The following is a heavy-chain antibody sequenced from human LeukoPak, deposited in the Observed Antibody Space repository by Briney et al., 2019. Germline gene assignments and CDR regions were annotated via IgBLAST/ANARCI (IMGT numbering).Heavy chain of an antibody. D-gene: IGHD2-2*01. CDR3: ARDRFWSVVPAAIPYYFDY. CDR1: GFTFSSYA. J-gene: IGHJ4*02. V-gene: IGHV3-30*04. Sequence: PGGSLRLSCAASGFTFSSYAMHWVRQAPGKGLEWAAVISYDGSNKYYADSVKGRFTISRDNSKNTLYLQMNSLRAEDTAVYYCARDRFWSVVPAAIPYYFDYWGQGTLVTVSS. CDR2: ISYDGSNK.